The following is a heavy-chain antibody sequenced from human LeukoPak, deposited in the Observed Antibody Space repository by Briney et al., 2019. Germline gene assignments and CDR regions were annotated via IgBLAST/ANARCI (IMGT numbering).Heavy chain of an antibody. CDR2: IYYSGST. CDR3: ARGRTNFDS. CDR1: GGSISSGGYY. Sequence: SETLSLTCTVSGGSISSGGYYCSWIGQHPGKGLEWIGYIYYSGSTYYNPSLKSRVSISVDTSKNQFSLKLSSVTAADTGVYYCARGRTNFDSWGQGPLVTVSS. V-gene: IGHV4-31*03. J-gene: IGHJ4*02. D-gene: IGHD3/OR15-3a*01.